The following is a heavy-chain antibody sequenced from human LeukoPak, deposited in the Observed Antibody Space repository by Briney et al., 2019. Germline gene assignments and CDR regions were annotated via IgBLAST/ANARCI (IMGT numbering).Heavy chain of an antibody. CDR1: GFTFSSYE. V-gene: IGHV3-48*03. J-gene: IGHJ5*02. CDR3: ARGQVGTTMANWFDP. D-gene: IGHD4-23*01. CDR2: ISSSGSTI. Sequence: PGGSLRLSCAASGFTFSSYEMNWDRQAPGKGLEWVSYISSSGSTIYYADSVKGRFTISRDNAKNSLYLQMNSLRAEDTAVYYCARGQVGTTMANWFDPWGQGTLVTVSS.